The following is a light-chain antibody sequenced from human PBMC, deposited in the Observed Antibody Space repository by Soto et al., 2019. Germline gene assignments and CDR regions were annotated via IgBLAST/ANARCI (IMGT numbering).Light chain of an antibody. V-gene: IGLV2-23*02. J-gene: IGLJ1*01. CDR2: EIS. CDR1: TSDDGSYNV. CDR3: CSYAGATMYV. Sequence: QSVLTQPASVSGSPGQSITISCTGTTSDDGSYNVVSWYQQYPGKAPKLIIYEISKRPSGVSNRFSGSKSGNTASLTISGLQAEDEADYYCCSYAGATMYVFGTGTKVTVL.